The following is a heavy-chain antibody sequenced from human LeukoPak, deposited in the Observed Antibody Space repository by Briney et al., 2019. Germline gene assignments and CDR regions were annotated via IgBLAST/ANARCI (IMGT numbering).Heavy chain of an antibody. V-gene: IGHV3-7*05. Sequence: PGGSLRLSCAASGFTFSSYWMSWVRQAPGGGLEWVANIKEDGGPKYYVDSVKGRFTISRGNAKNSLYLQMNSLRAEDTAVYYCARFRAVSGNCDYWGQGTLVTVSS. D-gene: IGHD6-19*01. CDR3: ARFRAVSGNCDY. J-gene: IGHJ4*02. CDR2: IKEDGGPK. CDR1: GFTFSSYW.